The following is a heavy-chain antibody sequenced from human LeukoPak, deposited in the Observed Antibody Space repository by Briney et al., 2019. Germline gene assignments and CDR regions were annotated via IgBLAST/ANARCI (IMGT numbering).Heavy chain of an antibody. J-gene: IGHJ4*02. CDR1: GYSISSGYY. V-gene: IGHV4-38-2*02. CDR3: ARQDILTGYPIDY. CDR2: IYHSGRT. Sequence: SETLSLTCIVSGYSISSGYYWGWIRQPPGKGLEWIGSIYHSGRTYYNPSLKSRVTISVDTSKNQFSLKLSSVTAADTAVYYCARQDILTGYPIDYWGQGSLVTVSS. D-gene: IGHD3-9*01.